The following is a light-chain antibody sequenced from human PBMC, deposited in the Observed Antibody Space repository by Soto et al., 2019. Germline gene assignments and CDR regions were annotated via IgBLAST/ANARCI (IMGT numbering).Light chain of an antibody. CDR3: AAWDDSLSGVV. CDR1: SSNIGSNY. J-gene: IGLJ2*01. V-gene: IGLV1-47*01. Sequence: QLVLTQPPSASGTPGQRFTISCSGSSSNIGSNYVYWYQQLPGTVPQLLIYRNSERPSGVPDRFSGSKSGTSASLAISGLRSEDEADYYCAAWDDSLSGVVFGGGTKLTVL. CDR2: RNS.